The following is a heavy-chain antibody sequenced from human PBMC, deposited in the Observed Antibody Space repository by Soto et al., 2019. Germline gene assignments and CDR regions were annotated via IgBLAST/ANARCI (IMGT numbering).Heavy chain of an antibody. V-gene: IGHV1-46*01. CDR1: GYTFTSYY. J-gene: IGHJ6*02. CDR2: INPSGGST. Sequence: QVQLVQSGAEVKKPGASVKVSCKASGYTFTSYYMHWVRQAPGQGLEWMGMINPSGGSTSYAQKFQGRVTMTRDTSTSTVYMELSSLRSEDTAVYYCARDSPVIVDREAGYYYGMDVWGQGTTVTVSS. D-gene: IGHD3-22*01. CDR3: ARDSPVIVDREAGYYYGMDV.